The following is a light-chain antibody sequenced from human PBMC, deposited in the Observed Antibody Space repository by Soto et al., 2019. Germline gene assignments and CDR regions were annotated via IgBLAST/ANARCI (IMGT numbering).Light chain of an antibody. Sequence: QSALTQPASVSGSPGQSFTISCTGTSSDVGGYNYVSWYQQHPGKAPKLMIYDVSNRPSGVPNRFSGSKSGNTASLTISGLQAEDEAEYYCCSYTSSSTLVYVFGTGTKLTVL. CDR1: SSDVGGYNY. V-gene: IGLV2-14*03. CDR3: CSYTSSSTLVYV. J-gene: IGLJ1*01. CDR2: DVS.